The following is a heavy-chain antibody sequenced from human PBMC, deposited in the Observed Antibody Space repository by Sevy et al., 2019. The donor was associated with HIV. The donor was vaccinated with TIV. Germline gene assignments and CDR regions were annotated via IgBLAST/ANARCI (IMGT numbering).Heavy chain of an antibody. CDR1: GFTFNKYW. D-gene: IGHD3-3*01. CDR2: IKQDESET. J-gene: IGHJ4*02. V-gene: IGHV3-7*01. CDR3: AREVGGFNWRPYYFDS. Sequence: GGSLRLSCAASGFTFNKYWMSWVRQTPEKGLEWVATIKQDESETYYVDSVKSRFVISRDNGKNSVSLQMNGLRVEDTALYYCAREVGGFNWRPYYFDSWGQGTLVTVSS.